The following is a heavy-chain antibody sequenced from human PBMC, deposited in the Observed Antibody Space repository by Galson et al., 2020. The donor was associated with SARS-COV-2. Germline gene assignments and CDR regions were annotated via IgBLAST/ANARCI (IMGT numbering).Heavy chain of an antibody. CDR2: IYYSGST. J-gene: IGHJ6*02. Sequence: SQTLSLTCTVSGGSISSGDYYWSWIRQPPGKGLEWIGYIYYSGSTYYNPSLKSRVTISVDTSKNQFSLKLSSVTAADTAVYYCARGRDDSSGYYDWYYYGMDVWGQGTTVTVSS. D-gene: IGHD3-22*01. V-gene: IGHV4-30-4*01. CDR3: ARGRDDSSGYYDWYYYGMDV. CDR1: GGSISSGDYY.